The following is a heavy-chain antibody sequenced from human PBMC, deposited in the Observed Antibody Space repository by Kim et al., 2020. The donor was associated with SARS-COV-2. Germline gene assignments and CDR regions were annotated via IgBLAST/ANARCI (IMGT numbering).Heavy chain of an antibody. V-gene: IGHV4-34*01. CDR1: GGSFSGYY. CDR2: INHSGST. D-gene: IGHD3-10*01. Sequence: SETLSLTCAVYGGSFSGYYWSWIRQPPGKGLEWIGEINHSGSTNYNPSLKSRVTISVDTSKNQFSLKLSSVTAADTAVYYCARGPHYYGSGSYYLDYWGQGTLVTVSS. CDR3: ARGPHYYGSGSYYLDY. J-gene: IGHJ4*02.